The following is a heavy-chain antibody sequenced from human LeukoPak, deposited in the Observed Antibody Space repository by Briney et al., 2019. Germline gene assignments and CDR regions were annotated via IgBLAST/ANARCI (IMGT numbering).Heavy chain of an antibody. J-gene: IGHJ4*02. CDR1: SGFITAYY. D-gene: IGHD2-2*01. Sequence: SETLSLTCSVSSGFITAYYWSWIRQPPGKGLEWIGYVYYTGSTEYNPSLRSRVTISLEMSTHQFSLNLTSVTAADTAVYYCARVARCTSCFDVDYWGQGTLVTVSS. CDR3: ARVARCTSCFDVDY. CDR2: VYYTGST. V-gene: IGHV4-59*01.